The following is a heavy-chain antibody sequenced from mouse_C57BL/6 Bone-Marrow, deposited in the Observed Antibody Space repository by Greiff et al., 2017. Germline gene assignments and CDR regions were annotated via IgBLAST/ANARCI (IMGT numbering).Heavy chain of an antibody. CDR3: AGHFPDY. CDR1: GFTFSDYY. J-gene: IGHJ4*01. V-gene: IGHV5-12*01. CDR2: ISNGGGST. Sequence: EVQLVESGAGLVQPGGSLKLSCAASGFTFSDYYMYWVRQTPEQRLEWVAYISNGGGSTYYPDTVKGRFTISRDNAKNTLYLQMSRLKSEDTAVYYCAGHFPDYWGQGTSVTVSS.